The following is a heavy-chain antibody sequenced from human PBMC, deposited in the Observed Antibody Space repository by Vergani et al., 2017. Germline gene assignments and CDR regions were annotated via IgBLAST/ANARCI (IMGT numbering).Heavy chain of an antibody. CDR3: ARVSDSSGYYGLFY. V-gene: IGHV3-33*08. J-gene: IGHJ4*02. D-gene: IGHD3-22*01. CDR1: GFTFSSYG. Sequence: VQLVESGGGVVQPGRSLRLSCAASGFTFSSYGMHWVRQAPGKGLEWVAVIWYDGSNKYYADSVKGRFTISRDNSKNTLYLQMNSLRAEDTAVYYCARVSDSSGYYGLFYWGQGTLVIVSS. CDR2: IWYDGSNK.